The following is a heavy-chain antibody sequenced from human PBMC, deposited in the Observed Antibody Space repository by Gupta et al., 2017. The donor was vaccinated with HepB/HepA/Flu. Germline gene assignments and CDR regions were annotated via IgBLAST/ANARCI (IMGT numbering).Heavy chain of an antibody. V-gene: IGHV1-18*01. CDR1: GYTFSTHG. CDR3: ARVDKAVAGYFGFDY. CDR2: ISPYNGYI. Sequence: QVQLVQSGAEVKKPGASVKVSCKASGYTFSTHGIAWVRQAPGQGLEWMGWISPYNGYIKYRQNFQGRVTMTTDTSANIAYMELRSLRSDDTAVYYCARVDKAVAGYFGFDYWGQGTLVTVSS. J-gene: IGHJ4*01. D-gene: IGHD6-19*01.